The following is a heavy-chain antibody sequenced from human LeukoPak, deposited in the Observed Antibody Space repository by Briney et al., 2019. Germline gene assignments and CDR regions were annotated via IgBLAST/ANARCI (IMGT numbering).Heavy chain of an antibody. Sequence: GGSPRLSCAASGFTFSNDPMSWVRQTPGRGLEWVSTINYSGGSTYYADSVKGRFTISRDNSKNTLYLQMNSLRAEDTAVYYCAATRYYYDSSGYSNFDYWGQGTLVTVSS. V-gene: IGHV3-23*01. J-gene: IGHJ4*01. D-gene: IGHD3-22*01. CDR2: INYSGGST. CDR3: AATRYYYDSSGYSNFDY. CDR1: GFTFSNDP.